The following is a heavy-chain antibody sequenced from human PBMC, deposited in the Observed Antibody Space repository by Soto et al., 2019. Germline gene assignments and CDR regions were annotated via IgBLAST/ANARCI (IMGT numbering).Heavy chain of an antibody. D-gene: IGHD3-22*01. CDR1: GGSISSGVYY. Sequence: TRSRACTVSGGSISSGVYYWSWIRQHPGKGLEWIGYIYYSGSTYYNPSLKSRVTISVDTSKNQFSLKLSSVTAADTAVYYCARATYYYDSSGYPFDYWGQGTLVTVSS. J-gene: IGHJ4*02. CDR2: IYYSGST. V-gene: IGHV4-31*03. CDR3: ARATYYYDSSGYPFDY.